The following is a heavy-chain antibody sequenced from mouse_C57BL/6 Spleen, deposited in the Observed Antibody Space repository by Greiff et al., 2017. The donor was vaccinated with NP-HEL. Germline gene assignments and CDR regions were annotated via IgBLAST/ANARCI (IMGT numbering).Heavy chain of an antibody. Sequence: EVKLMESGGGLVKPGGSLKLSCAASGFTFSDYGMHWVRQAPEKGLEWVAYISSGSSTIYYVDTVTGRFTISRDNAKNTLFLQLTSLRSEDTAMYYCARGTGPFDYWGKGTTLTVST. CDR3: ARGTGPFDY. J-gene: IGHJ2*01. V-gene: IGHV5-17*01. CDR1: GFTFSDYG. D-gene: IGHD4-1*01. CDR2: ISSGSSTI.